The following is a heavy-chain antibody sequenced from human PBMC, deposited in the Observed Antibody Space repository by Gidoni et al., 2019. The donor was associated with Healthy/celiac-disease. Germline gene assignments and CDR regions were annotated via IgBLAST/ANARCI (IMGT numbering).Heavy chain of an antibody. D-gene: IGHD1-26*01. J-gene: IGHJ4*02. Sequence: QVQLQESGPGLVKPSATLSLTCTVPGGSISHYYWSWIRQPPGKGLEWIGYTYYSGNTNDNPSIKRRVTISIDTSKNQFSLKLSSVTAAETAVYYCARRTSREDFDYWGQRTLVTVSS. CDR1: GGSISHYY. CDR3: ARRTSREDFDY. V-gene: IGHV4-59*08. CDR2: TYYSGNT.